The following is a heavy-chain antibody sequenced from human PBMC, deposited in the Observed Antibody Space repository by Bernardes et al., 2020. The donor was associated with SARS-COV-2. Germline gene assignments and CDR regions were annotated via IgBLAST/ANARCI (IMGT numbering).Heavy chain of an antibody. J-gene: IGHJ6*02. D-gene: IGHD6-13*01. Sequence: AGSLRLSCAASGFTFSSYWMSWVRQAPGKGLEWVANIKQDGSEKYYVDSVKGRFTISRDNAKNSLYLQMNSLRAEDTAVYYCARDMLAAAGTGYYYGMDGWGQGTTVTVSS. V-gene: IGHV3-7*03. CDR3: ARDMLAAAGTGYYYGMDG. CDR1: GFTFSSYW. CDR2: IKQDGSEK.